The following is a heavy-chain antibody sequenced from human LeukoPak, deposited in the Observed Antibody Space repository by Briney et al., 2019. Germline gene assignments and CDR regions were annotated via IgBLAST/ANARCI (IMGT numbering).Heavy chain of an antibody. CDR1: GGSIRSSGYY. Sequence: SETLSLTCTVSGGSIRSSGYYWACIRQPPGKGLESIANIYYSGNTYYNPSLNSRFTISVDTSKNQFSLKLTSVTAADTAVYYCARHRVYDWNYPIWFDPWGQGTLVTVSS. CDR3: ARHRVYDWNYPIWFDP. V-gene: IGHV4-39*01. D-gene: IGHD3-16*01. CDR2: IYYSGNT. J-gene: IGHJ5*02.